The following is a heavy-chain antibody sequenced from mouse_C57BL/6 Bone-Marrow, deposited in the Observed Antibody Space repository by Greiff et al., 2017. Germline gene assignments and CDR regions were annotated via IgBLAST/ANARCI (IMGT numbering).Heavy chain of an antibody. CDR2: IYPGGGYT. V-gene: IGHV1-63*01. Sequence: LMESGAELVRPGTSVKMSCKASGYTFTNYWIGWAKQRPGHGLEWIGDIYPGGGYTNYNEKFKGKATLTADKSSSTAYMQFSSLTSEDSAIYYCARVLEWYFDVWGTGTTVTVSS. CDR1: GYTFTNYW. CDR3: ARVLEWYFDV. J-gene: IGHJ1*03.